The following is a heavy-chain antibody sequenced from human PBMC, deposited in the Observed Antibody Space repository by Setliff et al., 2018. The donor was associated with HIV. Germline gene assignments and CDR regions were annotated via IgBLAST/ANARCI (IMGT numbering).Heavy chain of an antibody. V-gene: IGHV1-2*02. CDR3: ARALSYGSGTYSAAGF. D-gene: IGHD3-10*01. CDR2: INPKSGAT. Sequence: ASVKVSCKTFGYRFTDFYVNWVRQAPGQGLEWMGWINPKSGATKNAQKFQGRVTMTRDTSISTVYMELSSLRSDDTAIYFCARALSYGSGTYSAAGFWGQGTLVTVSS. CDR1: GYRFTDFY. J-gene: IGHJ4*02.